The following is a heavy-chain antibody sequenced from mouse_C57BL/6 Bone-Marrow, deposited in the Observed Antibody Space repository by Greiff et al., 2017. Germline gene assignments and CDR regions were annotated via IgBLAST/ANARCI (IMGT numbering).Heavy chain of an antibody. CDR1: GYAFSSSW. CDR2: IYPGDGDT. V-gene: IGHV1-82*01. CDR3: ARGIYYGNLRDY. Sequence: QVQLQQSGPELVKPGASVKISCKASGYAFSSSWMNWVKQRPGKGLEWIGRIYPGDGDTNYNGKFKGKATLTADKSSSTAYMQLSSLTSEDSAVYFCARGIYYGNLRDYWGQGTTLTVSS. J-gene: IGHJ2*01. D-gene: IGHD2-1*01.